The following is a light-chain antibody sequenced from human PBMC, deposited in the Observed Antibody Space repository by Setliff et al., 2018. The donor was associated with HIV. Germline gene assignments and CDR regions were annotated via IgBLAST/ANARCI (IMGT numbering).Light chain of an antibody. Sequence: QSVLAQPASVSGSPGQSITISCTGTSSDVGGYNYVSWYQQHPGEAPRLLIYDVSYRPSGISRRFSGSKSGSAASLTISGLQTEDEADYYCSSYTDNSTLDGFGTGTRSPS. J-gene: IGLJ1*01. CDR2: DVS. CDR1: SSDVGGYNY. CDR3: SSYTDNSTLDG. V-gene: IGLV2-14*03.